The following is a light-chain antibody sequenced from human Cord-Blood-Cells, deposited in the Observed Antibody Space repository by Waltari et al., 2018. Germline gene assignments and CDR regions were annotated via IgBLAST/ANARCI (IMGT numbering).Light chain of an antibody. Sequence: QSALTQPASVSGSPGQSIPISCTGTSSDVGSYNLVSCNQQHPGKSPKRMIYEGSKRPSGVSNRFSGSTSGNTASLTISWLQAEDEADYYCCSYAGSSTYVFGTGTKVTVL. J-gene: IGLJ1*01. V-gene: IGLV2-23*01. CDR3: CSYAGSSTYV. CDR1: SSDVGSYNL. CDR2: EGS.